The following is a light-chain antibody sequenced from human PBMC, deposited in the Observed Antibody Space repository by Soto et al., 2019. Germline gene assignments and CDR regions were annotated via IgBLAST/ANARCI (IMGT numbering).Light chain of an antibody. CDR1: SSDVGGYNY. CDR3: SSYTSKSTVV. Sequence: QSALTQPASVSGSPGQSIAISCTGTSSDVGGYNYVSWYQQPPGKAPKLIIYDVSDRPSGVSNRFSGSKSGNTASLTISGLQADDEADYYCSSYTSKSTVVFGGGTKVTVL. V-gene: IGLV2-14*01. CDR2: DVS. J-gene: IGLJ3*02.